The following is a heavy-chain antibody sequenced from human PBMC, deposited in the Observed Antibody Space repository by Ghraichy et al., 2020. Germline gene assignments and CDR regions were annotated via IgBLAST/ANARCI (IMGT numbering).Heavy chain of an antibody. CDR1: GFTFSSFG. CDR2: ISGVGGST. V-gene: IGHV3-23*01. Sequence: GGSLRLSCSASGFTFSSFGMSWVRQAPGKGLEWVSTISGVGGSTYYADSVKGRFTISRDNSKTMLYIQMNSLRAADMAVYYCAKGGLWDAFDIWGQGTMVTVST. CDR3: AKGGLWDAFDI. D-gene: IGHD3-16*01. J-gene: IGHJ3*02.